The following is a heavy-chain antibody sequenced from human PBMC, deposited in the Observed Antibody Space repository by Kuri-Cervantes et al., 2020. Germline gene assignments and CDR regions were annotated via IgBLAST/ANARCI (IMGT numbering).Heavy chain of an antibody. CDR3: AREHIVGATTRYYFDY. D-gene: IGHD1-26*01. CDR1: RFTFSSYA. J-gene: IGHJ4*02. Sequence: GESLKISCAASRFTFSSYAMHWVRQAPGKGLEWVAVISYDGSNKYYADSVKGRFTISRNNSKNTLYLQMNSLRAEDTAVYYCAREHIVGATTRYYFDYWGQGTLVTVSS. V-gene: IGHV3-30-3*01. CDR2: ISYDGSNK.